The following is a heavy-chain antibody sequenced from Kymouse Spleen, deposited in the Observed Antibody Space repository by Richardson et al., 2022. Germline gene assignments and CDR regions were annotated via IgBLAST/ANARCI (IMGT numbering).Heavy chain of an antibody. V-gene: IGHV4-61*01. CDR2: IYYSGST. D-gene: IGHD3-3*01. CDR3: ARVLRFLEWLDY. J-gene: IGHJ4*02. CDR1: GGSVSSGSYY. Sequence: QVQLQESGPGLVKPSETLSLTCTVSGGSVSSGSYYWSWIRQPPGKGLEWIGYIYYSGSTNYNPSLKSRVTISVDTSKNQFSLKLSSVTAADTAVYYCARVLRFLEWLDYWGQGTLVTVSS.